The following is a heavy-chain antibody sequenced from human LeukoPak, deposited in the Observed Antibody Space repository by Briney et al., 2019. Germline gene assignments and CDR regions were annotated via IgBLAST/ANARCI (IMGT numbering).Heavy chain of an antibody. CDR2: ISYDGSNK. CDR1: GFTFSSYA. CDR3: AKDRDSNSWYYFDY. Sequence: GGSLRLSCAASGFTFSSYAMHWVRQAPGKGLEWVAVISYDGSNKYYADSVKGRFTISRDNAKNTLYLQMNSLRAEDTAVYYCAKDRDSNSWYYFDYWGQGTLVTVSS. V-gene: IGHV3-30*04. D-gene: IGHD6-13*01. J-gene: IGHJ4*02.